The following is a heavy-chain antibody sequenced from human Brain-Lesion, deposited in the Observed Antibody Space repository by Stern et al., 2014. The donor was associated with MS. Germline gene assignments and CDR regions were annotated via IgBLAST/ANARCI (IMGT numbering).Heavy chain of an antibody. CDR1: GYIFTGYY. V-gene: IGHV1-2*02. CDR2: NNHNTGGT. J-gene: IGHJ6*02. Sequence: VQLVESGAEVKKPGASVKVSCKTSGYIFTGYYIHWVRQAPGPGLEWMAWNNHNTGGTKYAQKFQGRVTMSRDTAISTAYVELSSLTSDDTAVYDCARDQRGITIFGVVTDYYYLGMDVWGQGTTVTVSS. D-gene: IGHD3-3*01. CDR3: ARDQRGITIFGVVTDYYYLGMDV.